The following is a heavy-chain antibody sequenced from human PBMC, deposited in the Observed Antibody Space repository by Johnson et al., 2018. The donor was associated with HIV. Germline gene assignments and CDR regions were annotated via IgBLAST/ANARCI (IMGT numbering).Heavy chain of an antibody. D-gene: IGHD2-2*01. Sequence: QVQLVESGGGLVKPGGSLRLSCAASGFTFSDHYMSWVRQAPGKGLEWVSYISSSGTTIYYADSVKGRFTISRDNSKNMLFLQMNSLRAEDTAVYYCVRVKYAVSNHEYNAFDIWGQGTMVTVSS. J-gene: IGHJ3*02. CDR3: VRVKYAVSNHEYNAFDI. CDR2: ISSSGTTI. CDR1: GFTFSDHY. V-gene: IGHV3-11*04.